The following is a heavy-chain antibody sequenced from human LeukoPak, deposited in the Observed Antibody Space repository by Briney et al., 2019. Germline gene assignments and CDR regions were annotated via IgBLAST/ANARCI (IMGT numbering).Heavy chain of an antibody. D-gene: IGHD5-18*01. CDR3: ARGDAAMVI. Sequence: GRSLRLSCAASGFTFSSYAMHWVRQAPGKGLEWVAAISYDGSNKYYADSVKGRFTISRDNSKNTLYLQMNSLRAEDTAVYYCARGDAAMVIWGQGTLVTVSS. J-gene: IGHJ4*02. CDR1: GFTFSSYA. V-gene: IGHV3-30-3*01. CDR2: ISYDGSNK.